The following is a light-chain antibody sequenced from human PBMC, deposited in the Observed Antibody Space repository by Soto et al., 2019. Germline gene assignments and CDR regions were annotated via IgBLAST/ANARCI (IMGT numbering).Light chain of an antibody. Sequence: QSVLTQPPSASGTPGQRVTISCSGSSSNIGSNYIYWYQQLPGTAPKLLIYSNNQRPSGVPDRFSGSKSGTSASLAISGLGSGDEADYYCAAWDNTLSGWVFGGGTKLPVL. CDR2: SNN. CDR1: SSNIGSNY. J-gene: IGLJ3*02. V-gene: IGLV1-47*02. CDR3: AAWDNTLSGWV.